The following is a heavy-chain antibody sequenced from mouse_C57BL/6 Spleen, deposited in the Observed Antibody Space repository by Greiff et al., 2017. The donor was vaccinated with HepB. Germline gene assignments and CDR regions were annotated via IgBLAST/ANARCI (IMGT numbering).Heavy chain of an antibody. J-gene: IGHJ1*03. CDR1: GYTFTSYW. CDR3: ARTEYGSSYGYFDV. D-gene: IGHD1-1*01. Sequence: VQLQQSGAELVKPGASVKLSCKASGYTFTSYWMHWVKQRPGQGLEWIGMIHPNSGSTNYNEKFKSKATLTVDKSSSTAYMQLSSLTSEDSAVYYCARTEYGSSYGYFDVWGTGTTVTVSS. CDR2: IHPNSGST. V-gene: IGHV1-64*01.